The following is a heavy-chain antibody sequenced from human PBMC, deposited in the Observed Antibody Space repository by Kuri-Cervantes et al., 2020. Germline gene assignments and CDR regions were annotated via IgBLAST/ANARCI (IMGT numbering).Heavy chain of an antibody. J-gene: IGHJ4*02. CDR2: INSDASST. V-gene: IGHV3-74*01. D-gene: IGHD3-3*01. Sequence: GESLKISCAASGFTFSSSWMHWVRQAPGKGLAWVSRINSDASSTRYADSVKGRFTISRDNAKNSLYLQMNSLRAEDTAVYYCARDPPTGYDFWSGYYGGYFDYWGQGTLVTVSS. CDR3: ARDPPTGYDFWSGYYGGYFDY. CDR1: GFTFSSSW.